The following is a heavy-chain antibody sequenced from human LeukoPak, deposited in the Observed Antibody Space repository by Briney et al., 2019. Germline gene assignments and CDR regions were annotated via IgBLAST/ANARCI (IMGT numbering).Heavy chain of an antibody. V-gene: IGHV3-23*01. CDR2: ISGSGGST. CDR3: AKQLERLVYYYGMDV. J-gene: IGHJ6*02. Sequence: GGSLRLSCAASGFTFSSYAMSWVRQAPGKGLEWVSAISGSGGSTYYADSVKGRFTISRDNSKNMLYLQMNNLRAEDTAVYYCAKQLERLVYYYGMDVWGQGTTVTVSS. CDR1: GFTFSSYA. D-gene: IGHD1-1*01.